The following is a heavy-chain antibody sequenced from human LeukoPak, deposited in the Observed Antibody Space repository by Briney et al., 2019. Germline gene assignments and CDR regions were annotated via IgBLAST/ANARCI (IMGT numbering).Heavy chain of an antibody. CDR3: ARGRSSGYYYVSASRWYFDL. D-gene: IGHD3-22*01. J-gene: IGHJ2*01. V-gene: IGHV4-34*01. CDR2: INHSGST. Sequence: PSETLSLTCAVYGGSFSGYYWSWIRQPPGKGLEWIGEINHSGSTNYNPSLKNRVTISVDTSKNQFSLKLSSVTAADTAVYYCARGRSSGYYYVSASRWYFDLWGRGTLVTVSS. CDR1: GGSFSGYY.